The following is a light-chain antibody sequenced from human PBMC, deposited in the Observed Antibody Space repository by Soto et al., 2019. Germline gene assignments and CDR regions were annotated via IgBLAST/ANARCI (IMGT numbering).Light chain of an antibody. Sequence: DIQVTQSPSTLSASVGDRVTITCRSSQNISSRLAWYQQNPGKAPKLLIYKASSFEGGVPSRFSGCRSRTEFTLTISSLQPDDFATYYCQQYNSYWTFGQGTKVEIK. J-gene: IGKJ1*01. CDR3: QQYNSYWT. V-gene: IGKV1-5*03. CDR1: QNISSR. CDR2: KAS.